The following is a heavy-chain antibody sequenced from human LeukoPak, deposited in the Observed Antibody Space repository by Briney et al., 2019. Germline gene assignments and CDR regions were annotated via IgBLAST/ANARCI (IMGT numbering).Heavy chain of an antibody. V-gene: IGHV4-34*01. Sequence: SEPLSLTSAVYGGSLSGYYWSWIPNPPGKGLEWIGEINHSGSTNYNPSLKSRVTISVDTSKNQFSLKLSSVTAADTAVYYCARGDSSSWRYYYYGMDVWGQGTTVTVSS. D-gene: IGHD6-13*01. CDR1: GGSLSGYY. J-gene: IGHJ6*02. CDR3: ARGDSSSWRYYYYGMDV. CDR2: INHSGST.